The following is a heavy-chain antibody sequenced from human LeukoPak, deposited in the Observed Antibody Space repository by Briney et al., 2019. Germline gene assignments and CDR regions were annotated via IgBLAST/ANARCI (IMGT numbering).Heavy chain of an antibody. CDR1: GFTFSSYE. CDR3: ASDGGNTDAFDI. CDR2: ISSSGSTI. Sequence: GGSLRLSCAASGFTFSSYEMNWVRQAPGKGLEWVSYISSSGSTIYYADSVKGRFTISRDNAKNSLYLQMNSLRAEDTAVYYCASDGGNTDAFDIWGQGTMVTVSS. D-gene: IGHD4-23*01. V-gene: IGHV3-48*03. J-gene: IGHJ3*02.